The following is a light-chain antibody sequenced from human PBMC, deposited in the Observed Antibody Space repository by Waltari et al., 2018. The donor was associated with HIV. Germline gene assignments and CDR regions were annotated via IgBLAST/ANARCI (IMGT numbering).Light chain of an antibody. Sequence: QTVVTQESSLTVSPGETVSLSCTSSTGTVTSAYYPTWFQQKPGQAPKSLIYNTSNKHSWTPARFSGFLLGGKAALTLSGVRPEDEAEYYCLLSYGGTWVFGGGTSLTV. CDR1: TGTVTSAYY. V-gene: IGLV7-43*01. CDR2: NTS. CDR3: LLSYGGTWV. J-gene: IGLJ3*02.